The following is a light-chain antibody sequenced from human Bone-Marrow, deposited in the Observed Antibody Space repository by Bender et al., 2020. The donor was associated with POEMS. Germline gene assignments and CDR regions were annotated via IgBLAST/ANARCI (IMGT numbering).Light chain of an antibody. CDR2: DVS. J-gene: IGLJ3*02. CDR1: NSDVGKYNF. V-gene: IGLV2-23*02. Sequence: QSALTQPASVSGSPGQSITISCTGSNSDVGKYNFVSWYQQHPDKAPTLILYDVSQRPSGVSDRFSGSKFGHTASLTISGLQAEDEADYFCSSYGDSLYMFGGGTTLTVL. CDR3: SSYGDSLYM.